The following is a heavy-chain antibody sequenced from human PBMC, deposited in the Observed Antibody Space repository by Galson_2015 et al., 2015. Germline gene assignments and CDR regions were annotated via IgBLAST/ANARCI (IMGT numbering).Heavy chain of an antibody. J-gene: IGHJ4*02. V-gene: IGHV3-21*01. CDR2: ISSITTYI. CDR1: EFTFSSYY. Sequence: SLRLSCAASEFTFSSYYMSWVRQAPGKGLEWVSSISSITTYIYYADSVKGRFTISRDNAKNSLYLQMNSLGAEDTAVYYCARQILDYDFWSGYYPTNFDYWGQGTLVTVSS. CDR3: ARQILDYDFWSGYYPTNFDY. D-gene: IGHD3-3*01.